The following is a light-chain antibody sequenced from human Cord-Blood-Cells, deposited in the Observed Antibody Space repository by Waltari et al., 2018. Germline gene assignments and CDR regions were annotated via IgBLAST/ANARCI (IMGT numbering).Light chain of an antibody. Sequence: DIQMNQSPPCLSASVGVRYTITCRASQSIRSYLNWYQQKPGKAPKPLIYAASSVQSGVPSRFSGSGSGTDFTLTISSLQPEDFATYYCEQSYSTPPYTFGQGTKLEIK. CDR3: EQSYSTPPYT. CDR1: QSIRSY. J-gene: IGKJ2*01. CDR2: AAS. V-gene: IGKV1-39*01.